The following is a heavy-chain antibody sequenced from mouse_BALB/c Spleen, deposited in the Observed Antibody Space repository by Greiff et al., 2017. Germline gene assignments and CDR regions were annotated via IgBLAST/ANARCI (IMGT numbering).Heavy chain of an antibody. CDR3: ARSLDGNYWYFDV. CDR2: ISSGGSYT. J-gene: IGHJ1*01. V-gene: IGHV5-9-4*01. Sequence: EVQRVESGGGLVKPGGSLKLSCAASGFTFSSYAMSWVRQSPEKRLEWVAEISSGGSYTYYPDTVTGRFTISRDNAKNTLYLEMSSLRSEDTAMYYCARSLDGNYWYFDVWGAGTTVTVSS. D-gene: IGHD2-1*01. CDR1: GFTFSSYA.